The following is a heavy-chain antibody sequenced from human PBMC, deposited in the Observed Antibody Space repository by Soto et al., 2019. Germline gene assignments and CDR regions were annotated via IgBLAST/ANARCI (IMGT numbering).Heavy chain of an antibody. Sequence: QVQLVESGGGVVQPGRSLRLSCAASGFTFSNYAIHWVRQAPGKGLEWVAVISYDGSNKYYADSVKGRFTISRDNSKNTVYLQMKSLRAEDTAVYYCARSYGSGSYVSMWGQGTMVTVSS. D-gene: IGHD3-10*01. J-gene: IGHJ3*02. V-gene: IGHV3-30-3*01. CDR2: ISYDGSNK. CDR1: GFTFSNYA. CDR3: ARSYGSGSYVSM.